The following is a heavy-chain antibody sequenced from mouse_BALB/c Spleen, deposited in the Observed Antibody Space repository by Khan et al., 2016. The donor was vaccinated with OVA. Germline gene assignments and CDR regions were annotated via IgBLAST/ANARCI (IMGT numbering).Heavy chain of an antibody. CDR3: TRGGGGNRFAY. J-gene: IGHJ3*01. V-gene: IGHV1S137*01. Sequence: VQLQESGAERVRPGVSVKISCKGSGYTFTDFTLHWVKQSHAMSLEWIGVISTYYGDATYNQRFKDKATMTVDKSSSTAYMELARLTSEDSAIFYLTRGGGGNRFAYWGQGTLVTVSA. CDR2: ISTYYGDA. CDR1: GYTFTDFT.